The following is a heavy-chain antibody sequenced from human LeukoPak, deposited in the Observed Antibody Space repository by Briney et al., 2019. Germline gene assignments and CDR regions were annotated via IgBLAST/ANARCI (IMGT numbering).Heavy chain of an antibody. CDR2: MNPNSGNT. CDR1: GYTFTSYD. Sequence: ASVKVSCQASGYTFTSYDINWVRQATGQGLEWMGWMNPNSGNTGYGRKFQGRVTMTRNTSIRTAYMELSSLRSEDTAVYYCATEPLGYCSSTSCRAGGNWGQGTLVTVSS. CDR3: ATEPLGYCSSTSCRAGGN. V-gene: IGHV1-8*01. J-gene: IGHJ4*02. D-gene: IGHD2-2*01.